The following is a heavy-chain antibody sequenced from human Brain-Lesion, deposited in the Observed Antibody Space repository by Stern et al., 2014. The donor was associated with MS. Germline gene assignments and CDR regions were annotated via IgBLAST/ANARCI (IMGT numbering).Heavy chain of an antibody. CDR3: ARGRVVPGFQYYATDV. CDR1: GGSISSGGYY. Sequence: VQLQESGPGLVKPSQTLSLSCTVSGGSISSGGYYWSWIRQPAGKGLEWIGRIFNSGRTSYHPSLQSRVTISIHTSKNQFPRRLNSMTAADTAVYYCARGRVVPGFQYYATDVWGQGTTVIVSS. V-gene: IGHV4-61*02. D-gene: IGHD2-2*01. CDR2: IFNSGRT. J-gene: IGHJ6*02.